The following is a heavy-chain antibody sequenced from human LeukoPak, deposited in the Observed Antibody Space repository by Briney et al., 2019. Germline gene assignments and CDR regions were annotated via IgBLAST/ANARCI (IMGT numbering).Heavy chain of an antibody. D-gene: IGHD6-19*01. CDR1: GYTFTGYY. J-gene: IGHJ3*02. Sequence: ASVTVSCKASGYTFTGYYMHWVRQAPGQGLEWMGWISAYNGNTNYAQKLQGRVTMTTDTSTSTAYMELRSLRSDDTAVYYCARDSGIAVAGTPPDDAFDIWGQGTMVTVSS. CDR3: ARDSGIAVAGTPPDDAFDI. CDR2: ISAYNGNT. V-gene: IGHV1-18*04.